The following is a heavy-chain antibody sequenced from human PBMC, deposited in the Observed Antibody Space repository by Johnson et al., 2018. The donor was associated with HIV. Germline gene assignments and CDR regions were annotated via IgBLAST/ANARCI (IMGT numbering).Heavy chain of an antibody. J-gene: IGHJ3*02. CDR1: GFTFSSYW. D-gene: IGHD6-13*01. Sequence: VQLVESGGGVVQPGGSLRLSCAASGFTFSSYWMHWVRQAPGKGLVWVSRINSDGSSTSYADSVKGRFTISRDNPKNTLYLQMNSLRAEDTAVYYCAKIAAAAGLKDAFDMWGQGTMVTVSS. CDR2: INSDGSST. CDR3: AKIAAAAGLKDAFDM. V-gene: IGHV3-74*02.